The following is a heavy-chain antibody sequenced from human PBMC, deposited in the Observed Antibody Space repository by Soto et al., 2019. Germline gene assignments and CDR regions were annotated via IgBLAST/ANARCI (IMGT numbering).Heavy chain of an antibody. D-gene: IGHD6-13*01. J-gene: IGHJ4*01. CDR1: GGTFSSYT. CDR3: ARGFEGYSSSWYSPPTDY. Sequence: QVQLVQSGAEVKKPGSSVKVSCKASGGTFSSYTISWVRQAPGQGLEWMGRIIPILGIANYAQKFQGRVTSTADKSTCIAYMELSILRSEDTAVYYCARGFEGYSSSWYSPPTDYGGHGTLVTVSS. V-gene: IGHV1-69*02. CDR2: IIPILGIA.